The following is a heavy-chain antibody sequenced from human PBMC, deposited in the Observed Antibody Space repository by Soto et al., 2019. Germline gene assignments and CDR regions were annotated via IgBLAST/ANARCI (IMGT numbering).Heavy chain of an antibody. J-gene: IGHJ5*02. CDR2: IYYSGST. CDR3: AARTYYYGSGSYSWFDP. V-gene: IGHV4-39*01. D-gene: IGHD3-10*01. CDR1: GGSISSSSYY. Sequence: LSLTCTVSGGSISSSSYYWGWIRQPPGKGLEWIGSIYYSGSTYYNPSLKSRVTISVDTSKDQFSLKLSSVTAADTAVYYCAARTYYYGSGSYSWFDPWGQGTLVTVSS.